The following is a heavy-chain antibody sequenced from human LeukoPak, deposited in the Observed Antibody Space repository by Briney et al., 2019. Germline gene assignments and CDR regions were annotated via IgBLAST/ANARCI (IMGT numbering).Heavy chain of an antibody. CDR1: GGSITSYY. CDR3: ARAKSQRGYTYGPHTYFDY. J-gene: IGHJ4*02. CDR2: IYYSGST. D-gene: IGHD5-18*01. V-gene: IGHV4-59*12. Sequence: PSETLSLTCSVSGGSITSYYWTWIRQPPGKGLEWMGYIYYSGSTYYNPSLKSRVTISVDTSKNQFSLRLSSVTAADTAVYYCARAKSQRGYTYGPHTYFDYWGQGTLVTVSS.